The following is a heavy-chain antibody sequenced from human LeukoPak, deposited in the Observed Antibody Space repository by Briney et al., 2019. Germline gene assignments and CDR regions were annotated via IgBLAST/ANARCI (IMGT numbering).Heavy chain of an antibody. CDR2: TYYGSEWYY. CDR1: GDTVSSNSAA. Sequence: TSQTLSLTCAISGDTVSSNSAAWNWIRQSPSRGLEWLGRTYYGSEWYYDYVLSLKSRITINPDTSKNQFSLQLNSVTPEDTAVYYCSTINGEYWGQGTLVTVSS. D-gene: IGHD2-8*01. V-gene: IGHV6-1*01. J-gene: IGHJ4*02. CDR3: STINGEY.